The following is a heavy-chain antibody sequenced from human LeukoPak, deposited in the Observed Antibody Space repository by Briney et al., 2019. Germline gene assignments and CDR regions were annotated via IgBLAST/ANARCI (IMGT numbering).Heavy chain of an antibody. J-gene: IGHJ4*02. CDR3: ASAVAGSVMDY. D-gene: IGHD6-19*01. CDR1: GGTFSSYA. Sequence: ATVKVSCKASGGTFSSYAISWVRQAPGQGLEWMGGIIPIFGTANYAQKFQGRVTITADKSTSTAYMELSSLRSEDTAVYYCASAVAGSVMDYWGQGTLVTVSS. V-gene: IGHV1-69*06. CDR2: IIPIFGTA.